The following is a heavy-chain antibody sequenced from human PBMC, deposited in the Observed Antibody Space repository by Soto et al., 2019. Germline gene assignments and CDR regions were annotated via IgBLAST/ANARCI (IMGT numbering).Heavy chain of an antibody. D-gene: IGHD3-22*01. J-gene: IGHJ4*02. CDR3: ARRRGYYYDSSGCYDY. CDR1: GGSISSSSYY. V-gene: IGHV4-39*01. CDR2: IYYSGST. Sequence: SETLSLTCTVSGGSISSSSYYWGWIPQPPGKGLEWIGSIYYSGSTYYNPSLKSRVTISVDTSKNQFSLKLSSVTAADTAVYYCARRRGYYYDSSGCYDYWGQGTLVTVS.